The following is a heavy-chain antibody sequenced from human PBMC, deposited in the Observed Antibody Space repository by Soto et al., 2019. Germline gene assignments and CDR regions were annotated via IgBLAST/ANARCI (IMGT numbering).Heavy chain of an antibody. V-gene: IGHV6-1*01. CDR2: TYYRSKWYN. D-gene: IGHD1-1*01. J-gene: IGHJ6*02. CDR1: GDSVSSNSAA. Sequence: QVQLQQSGPGLVKPSQSLSLTCAISGDSVSSNSAAWNWIRQSPSRGLEWLGRTYYRSKWYNDYAVSVKSRIIINPDTSKNKFALQLSSVTPEDTAVYYCASTGSDNWNDGGMDVWGQGTTFNVSS. CDR3: ASTGSDNWNDGGMDV.